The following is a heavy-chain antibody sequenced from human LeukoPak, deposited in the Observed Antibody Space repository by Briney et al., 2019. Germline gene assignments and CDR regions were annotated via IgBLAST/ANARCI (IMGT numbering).Heavy chain of an antibody. Sequence: SQTLSLTCTVSGGSISSYYWSSIRQPPGKGLERIGYISYSGSTHYNPSLKSRVTLSVDTSKNQFSLKLSSVTAADTAVYYCARRYYDFWSGSRGDAFDIWGQGTMVTVSS. CDR3: ARRYYDFWSGSRGDAFDI. CDR1: GGSISSYY. J-gene: IGHJ3*02. CDR2: ISYSGST. D-gene: IGHD3-3*01. V-gene: IGHV4-59*01.